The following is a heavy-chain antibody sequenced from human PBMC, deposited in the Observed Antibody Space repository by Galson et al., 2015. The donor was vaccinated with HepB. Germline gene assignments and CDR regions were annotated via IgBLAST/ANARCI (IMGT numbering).Heavy chain of an antibody. V-gene: IGHV1-46*01. Sequence: SVKVSCKASGYTFTSYYMHWVRQAPGQGLEWMGIINPSGGSTSYAQKFQGRVTMTRDTSTSTVYMELSSLRSEGTAVYYCARAGGVVVPAAIDHYYYYGMDVWGQGTTVTVSS. CDR2: INPSGGST. J-gene: IGHJ6*02. D-gene: IGHD2-2*01. CDR3: ARAGGVVVPAAIDHYYYYGMDV. CDR1: GYTFTSYY.